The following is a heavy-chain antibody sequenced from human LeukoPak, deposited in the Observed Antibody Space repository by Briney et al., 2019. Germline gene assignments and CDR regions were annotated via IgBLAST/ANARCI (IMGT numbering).Heavy chain of an antibody. CDR1: GXSISSGGYY. Sequence: SETLSLTCTVSGXSISSGGYYWSWIRQHPGKGLEWIGYIYYSGSTYYNPSLKSRVTISVDTSKNQFSLKLSSVTAADTAVYYCARDVAAAGTRYFDYWGQGTLVTVSS. CDR2: IYYSGST. CDR3: ARDVAAAGTRYFDY. D-gene: IGHD6-13*01. J-gene: IGHJ4*02. V-gene: IGHV4-31*03.